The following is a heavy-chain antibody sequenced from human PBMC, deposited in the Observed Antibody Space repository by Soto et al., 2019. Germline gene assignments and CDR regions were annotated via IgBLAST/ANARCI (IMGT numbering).Heavy chain of an antibody. D-gene: IGHD3-10*01. Sequence: ASVKVSCKASGYTFTGYYMHWVRQAPGQGLEWMGWINPNSGGTNYAQKFQGRVTISVDTSKNQFSLKLGSVTAADTAVYYCARGLVGLWFGDLNDYWGQGTLVTVSS. J-gene: IGHJ4*02. V-gene: IGHV1-2*02. CDR3: ARGLVGLWFGDLNDY. CDR2: INPNSGGT. CDR1: GYTFTGYY.